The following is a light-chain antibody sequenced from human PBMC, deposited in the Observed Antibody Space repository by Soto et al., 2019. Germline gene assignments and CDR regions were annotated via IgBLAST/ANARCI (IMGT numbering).Light chain of an antibody. V-gene: IGKV3-11*01. CDR2: DAS. CDR1: QSVSSY. J-gene: IGKJ3*01. CDR3: QQDLRPPLT. Sequence: EIVLTQSPATLSLSPGERATLSCRASQSVSSYLAWYQQKPGQAPRLLIYDASNRATGIPARFSGSGSGTDFTLTISSLEPEDFAVYYCQQDLRPPLTFGPGTNVDIK.